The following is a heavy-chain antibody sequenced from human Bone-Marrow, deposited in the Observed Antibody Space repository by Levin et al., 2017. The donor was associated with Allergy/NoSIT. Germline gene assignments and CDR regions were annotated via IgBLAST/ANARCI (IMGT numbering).Heavy chain of an antibody. CDR3: ARQAVPAAMNGFDS. J-gene: IGHJ5*01. CDR2: IYYSGST. Sequence: SETLTLTCTVSGASISSFYWSWIRQPPGKGLEWIGYIYYSGSTNYSPSLKSRVSMSADMSRNQVYLTMSSVTAADTAVYYCARQAVPAAMNGFDSWGQGTLVTVSS. CDR1: GASISSFY. D-gene: IGHD2-2*01. V-gene: IGHV4-59*08.